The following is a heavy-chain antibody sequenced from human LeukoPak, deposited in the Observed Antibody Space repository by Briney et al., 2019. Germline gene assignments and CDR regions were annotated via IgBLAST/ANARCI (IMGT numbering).Heavy chain of an antibody. Sequence: PGMSLRLSCAASGFTFSNYGMHWVRQAPGKGLEWVAGISYDGSNKYYADSVKGRFTISRDNSKNTLYLQMNSLRAEDTAVYYCAKMLLNPWGQGTLVTVSS. CDR2: ISYDGSNK. CDR1: GFTFSNYG. V-gene: IGHV3-30*18. CDR3: AKMLLNP. D-gene: IGHD2-8*01. J-gene: IGHJ5*02.